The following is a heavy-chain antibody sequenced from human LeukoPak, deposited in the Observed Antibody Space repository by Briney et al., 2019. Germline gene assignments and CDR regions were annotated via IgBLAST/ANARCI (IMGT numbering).Heavy chain of an antibody. V-gene: IGHV3-43*02. Sequence: GGSLRLSCAASGFTFDDYAMHWVRQAPGKGLEWVSLIGGDGGSTYYADSVKGRFTISRDNSKNSLYLQMNSLRTEDTALYYCATGQGYYYGSGSYYTAFDYWGQGTLVTVSS. CDR3: ATGQGYYYGSGSYYTAFDY. J-gene: IGHJ4*02. D-gene: IGHD3-10*01. CDR1: GFTFDDYA. CDR2: IGGDGGST.